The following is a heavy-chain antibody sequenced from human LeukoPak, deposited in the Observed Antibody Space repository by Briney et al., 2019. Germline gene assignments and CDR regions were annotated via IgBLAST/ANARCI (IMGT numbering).Heavy chain of an antibody. J-gene: IGHJ4*02. CDR3: ASGDCSSTSCSYFDY. Sequence: SVRVSCKASGGTFSSYAISWVRQAPGQGLEWMGRFIPILCIANHAQKFQGRVTITADKSTSTAYMELSSLRSEDTAVYYCASGDCSSTSCSYFDYWGQGTLVTVSS. D-gene: IGHD2-2*01. V-gene: IGHV1-69*04. CDR2: FIPILCIA. CDR1: GGTFSSYA.